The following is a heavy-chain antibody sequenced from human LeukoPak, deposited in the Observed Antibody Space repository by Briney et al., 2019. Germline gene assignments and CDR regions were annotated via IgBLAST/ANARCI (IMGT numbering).Heavy chain of an antibody. CDR3: TRGHSGSYSQFDY. CDR2: IDWDDDK. D-gene: IGHD1-26*01. V-gene: IGHV2-70*11. CDR1: GFLLSTSGMC. Sequence: SGPALVKPTQTLTLTCTFSGFLLSTSGMCVSWIRQPPGKALEWLARIDWDDDKYYNTSLKTRLTISKDTSKNQVVLTMTNMDPVDTATYYCTRGHSGSYSQFDYWGQGTLVTVSS. J-gene: IGHJ4*02.